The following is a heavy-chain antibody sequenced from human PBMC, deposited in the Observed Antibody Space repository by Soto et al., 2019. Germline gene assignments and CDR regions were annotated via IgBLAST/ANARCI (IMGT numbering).Heavy chain of an antibody. CDR1: GRTFSTYA. Sequence: QVQLVQSASEVRKPGSSVTVTCKTSGRTFSTYAINWVRQAPGQGLEWMGGIIPIFGAPRYADKFQGRITITADESTSTAYMELISLRSEDTAVYYCARGTYAVLTAYPTYYFDLWGRGTLVTVSS. CDR3: ARGTYAVLTAYPTYYFDL. D-gene: IGHD3-9*01. V-gene: IGHV1-69*12. J-gene: IGHJ4*01. CDR2: IIPIFGAP.